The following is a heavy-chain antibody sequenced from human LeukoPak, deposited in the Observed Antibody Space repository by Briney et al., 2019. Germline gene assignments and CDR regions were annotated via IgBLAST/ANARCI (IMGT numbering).Heavy chain of an antibody. Sequence: QAGGSLRLSCAASGFTFSSYWMSWVRQAPGKGLEWVANIKQDGSETYYVDSVKGRFTISRDNAKNSLYLQMNSLRAEDTAVYFCARLDLYSSSWNSFYGMDVWGQGTTVTVSS. CDR3: ARLDLYSSSWNSFYGMDV. D-gene: IGHD6-13*01. CDR1: GFTFSSYW. CDR2: IKQDGSET. J-gene: IGHJ6*02. V-gene: IGHV3-7*04.